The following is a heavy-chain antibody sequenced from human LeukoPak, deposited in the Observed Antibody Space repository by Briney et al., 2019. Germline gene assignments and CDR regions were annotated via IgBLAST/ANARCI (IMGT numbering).Heavy chain of an antibody. CDR2: IYSGGST. J-gene: IGHJ4*02. V-gene: IGHV3-53*01. CDR1: GFTVSSHY. CDR3: ARVRDGYNPIDY. D-gene: IGHD5-24*01. Sequence: PGGSLRLSCAASGFTVSSHYMSWVRQAPGKGLEWVSVIYSGGSTYYADSVKGRFTISRDNSKNTLYLQMNSLRAEDTAVYYCARVRDGYNPIDYWGQGTLVTVSS.